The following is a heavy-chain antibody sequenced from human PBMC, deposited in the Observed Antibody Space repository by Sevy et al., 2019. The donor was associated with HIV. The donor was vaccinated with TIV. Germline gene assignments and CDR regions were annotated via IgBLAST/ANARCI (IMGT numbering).Heavy chain of an antibody. CDR2: TFYRSKWYN. Sequence: SQTLSLTCAISGDSVPSNSAAWNWIRQSPSRGLEWLGRTFYRSKWYNDYAVSVKSRITIKPDTSKNQVSLQLNSVTPEDTAIYYCARDGLTYGGMDVWGQGTTVTVSS. D-gene: IGHD1-20*01. CDR3: ARDGLTYGGMDV. V-gene: IGHV6-1*01. CDR1: GDSVPSNSAA. J-gene: IGHJ6*02.